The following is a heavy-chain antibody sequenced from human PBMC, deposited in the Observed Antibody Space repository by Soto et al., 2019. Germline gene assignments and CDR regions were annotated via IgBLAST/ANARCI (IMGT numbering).Heavy chain of an antibody. CDR2: IIPIFGTA. J-gene: IGHJ4*02. V-gene: IGHV1-69*13. D-gene: IGHD2-8*01. CDR1: GGTFSSYA. CDR3: ARDSRYCTNGVCYMPHYFDY. Sequence: SVKVSCKASGGTFSSYAISWVRQAPGQGLEWMGGIIPIFGTANYAQKFQGRVTITADESTSTAYMELSSLRSEDTAVYYCARDSRYCTNGVCYMPHYFDYWGQGTLVTVSS.